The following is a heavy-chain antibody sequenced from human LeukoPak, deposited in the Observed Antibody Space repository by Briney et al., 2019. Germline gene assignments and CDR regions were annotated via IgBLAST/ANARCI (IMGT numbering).Heavy chain of an antibody. V-gene: IGHV3-23*01. Sequence: GGSLRLSCAASGFTFSSYAMSWVRQAPGKGLEWVLAISGSGGSTYYADSVKGRFTVSRDNSKNTLFLQMNSLRAEDTAIYYCAKERDYGPADYWGQGTLVTVSS. D-gene: IGHD4/OR15-4a*01. CDR2: ISGSGGST. J-gene: IGHJ4*02. CDR1: GFTFSSYA. CDR3: AKERDYGPADY.